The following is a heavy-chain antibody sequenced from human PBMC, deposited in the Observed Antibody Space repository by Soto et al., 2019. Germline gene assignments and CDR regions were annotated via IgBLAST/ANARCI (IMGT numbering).Heavy chain of an antibody. V-gene: IGHV4-38-2*02. J-gene: IGHJ3*02. Sequence: LSLTCTVSGYSITSGYYWGWIRQPPGKGLEWIGSIYHSGSTYYNPSLKSRVTISVDTSNNQFSLKLSSVTAADTAVYYCARDSYGGNSDFDIWGQGTMVTVSS. CDR3: ARDSYGGNSDFDI. D-gene: IGHD4-17*01. CDR1: GYSITSGYY. CDR2: IYHSGST.